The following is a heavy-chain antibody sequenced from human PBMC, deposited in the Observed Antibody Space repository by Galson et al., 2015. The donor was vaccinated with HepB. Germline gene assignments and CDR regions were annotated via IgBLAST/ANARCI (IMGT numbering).Heavy chain of an antibody. CDR1: GGSISSSSYY. V-gene: IGHV4-39*01. CDR2: IYYSGST. Sequence: ETLSLTCTVSGGSISSSSYYWGWIRQPPGKGLEWIGSIYYSGSTYYNPSLKSRVTISVDTSKNQFSLKLSSVTAADTAVYYCARQAMEQQLVYYYYGMDVWGQGTTVTVSS. J-gene: IGHJ6*02. D-gene: IGHD6-13*01. CDR3: ARQAMEQQLVYYYYGMDV.